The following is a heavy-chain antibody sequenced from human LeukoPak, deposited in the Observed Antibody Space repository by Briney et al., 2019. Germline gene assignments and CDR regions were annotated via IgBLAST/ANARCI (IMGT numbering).Heavy chain of an antibody. CDR1: GFTFDDYG. CDR2: INWNGGRT. Sequence: GGSLRLSCAASGFTFDDYGMCWVRHAPGKGLEWVSGINWNGGRTGYADSVKGRFTISRDNAKNSLYLQMNSLRAEDTALYHCARSVDSGSPSYWYFDLWGRGTLVTVSS. J-gene: IGHJ2*01. CDR3: ARSVDSGSPSYWYFDL. V-gene: IGHV3-20*01. D-gene: IGHD3-10*01.